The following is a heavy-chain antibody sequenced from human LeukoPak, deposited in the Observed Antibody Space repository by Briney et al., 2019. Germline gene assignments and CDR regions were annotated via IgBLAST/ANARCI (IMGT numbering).Heavy chain of an antibody. CDR3: AKDRAAAGTDY. J-gene: IGHJ4*02. CDR1: GFTFSSYA. D-gene: IGHD6-13*01. V-gene: IGHV3-23*01. Sequence: GGSLRLSCAASGFTFSSYAMSWVRQAPVKGLEWVSAISDSGGSRYSADSVKGRFTISRDNSKNTLYLQMNSLRAEDTAVYYCAKDRAAAGTDYWGQGTLVTVSS. CDR2: ISDSGGSR.